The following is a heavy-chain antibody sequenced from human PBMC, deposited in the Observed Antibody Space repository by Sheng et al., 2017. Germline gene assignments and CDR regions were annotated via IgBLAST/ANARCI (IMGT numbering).Heavy chain of an antibody. CDR3: ARDYYDSGGYYYAFDY. CDR2: IYTSGNT. V-gene: IGHV4-4*07. CDR1: GGSISSYY. Sequence: QVQLQESGPRLVKPSETLSLTCTVSGGSISSYYWSWIRQPAGRGLEWIGRIYTSGNTNYNPSLKSRVTMSVDTSRNQFSLKLNSVTAADTAVYYCARDYYDSGGYYYAFDYWGQGTLVTVSS. J-gene: IGHJ4*02. D-gene: IGHD3-22*01.